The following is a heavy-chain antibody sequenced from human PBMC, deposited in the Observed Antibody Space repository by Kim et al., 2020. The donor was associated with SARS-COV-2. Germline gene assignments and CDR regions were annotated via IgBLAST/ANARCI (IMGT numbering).Heavy chain of an antibody. J-gene: IGHJ4*02. D-gene: IGHD5-18*01. CDR3: ARQFDLQLAFDY. Sequence: YYNPSLKSRVNIYVDTSKNQFSLKLRAVTAADTAVYYCARQFDLQLAFDYWGQGTLVTVSS. V-gene: IGHV4-39*01.